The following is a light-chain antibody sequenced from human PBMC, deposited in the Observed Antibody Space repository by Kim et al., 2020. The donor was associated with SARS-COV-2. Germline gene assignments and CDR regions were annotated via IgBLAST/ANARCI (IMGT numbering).Light chain of an antibody. CDR3: QSYDSSLSGSV. CDR1: SSNIGAGYD. CDR2: GNS. Sequence: QLVLTQPPSVSGAPGQRVTISCTGRSSNIGAGYDVHWYQQLPGTAPKLLLYGNSNRPSGVPDRLSGSKSGTSASLAITGLQAEDEADYYCQSYDSSLSGSVFGGGTKLTVL. V-gene: IGLV1-40*01. J-gene: IGLJ3*02.